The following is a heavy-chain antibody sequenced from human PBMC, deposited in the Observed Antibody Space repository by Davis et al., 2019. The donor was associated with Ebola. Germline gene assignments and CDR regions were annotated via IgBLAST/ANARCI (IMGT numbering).Heavy chain of an antibody. CDR1: GFSIIGYG. J-gene: IGHJ4*02. D-gene: IGHD1-1*01. Sequence: GESLKISCATSGFSIIGYGMHWVRQAPGKGLEWVSRTKYDGSITYYAESVKGRFTVSRDNAKNTLYLQMNGLRVEDTAVYYCARTDNLDYWGQGTLVTVSS. V-gene: IGHV3-74*01. CDR3: ARTDNLDY. CDR2: TKYDGSIT.